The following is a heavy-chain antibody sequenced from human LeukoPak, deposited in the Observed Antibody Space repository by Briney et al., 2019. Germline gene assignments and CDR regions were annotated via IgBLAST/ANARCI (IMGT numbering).Heavy chain of an antibody. J-gene: IGHJ5*02. D-gene: IGHD2-15*01. Sequence: PGGSLRVSCAASGFIFSSHAMSCVRQAPGKGLEWVSAISGSGGYTYYADSVKGRLTIPRDNSKNTLYLQMNSLRAEDTAVYYCAKMVAVGNFDPWGRGTLVTVPS. V-gene: IGHV3-23*01. CDR1: GFIFSSHA. CDR3: AKMVAVGNFDP. CDR2: ISGSGGYT.